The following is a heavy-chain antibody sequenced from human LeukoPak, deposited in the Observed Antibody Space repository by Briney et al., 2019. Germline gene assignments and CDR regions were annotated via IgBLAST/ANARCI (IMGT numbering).Heavy chain of an antibody. CDR2: INPNSGGT. V-gene: IGHV1-2*04. D-gene: IGHD3-22*01. J-gene: IGHJ4*02. Sequence: GASVTVSFTASGYTFTGYYMHWVRQAPGQGLEWMGWINPNSGGTNYAQKFQGWVTMTRDTSISTAYMELSRLRSDDTAVYYCARDYYDSSGYPSRNPGRFDYWGQGTLVIVSS. CDR3: ARDYYDSSGYPSRNPGRFDY. CDR1: GYTFTGYY.